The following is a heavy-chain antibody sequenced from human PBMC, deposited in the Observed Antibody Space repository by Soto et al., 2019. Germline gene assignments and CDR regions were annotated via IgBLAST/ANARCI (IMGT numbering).Heavy chain of an antibody. D-gene: IGHD5-12*01. CDR1: GYTFFTYD. V-gene: IGHV1-18*01. CDR2: ISTYSGDT. CDR3: ARHHGPTTSEKWVDP. Sequence: QVHLVQSGVEVKTPGASVKVSCQASGYTFFTYDISWVRQAPGQGLEWMGWISTYSGDTKYAQKFQGRVTMTTDTSTTTAYLELRSLRSDDTAVYYCARHHGPTTSEKWVDPGGQGTLVTVSS. J-gene: IGHJ5*02.